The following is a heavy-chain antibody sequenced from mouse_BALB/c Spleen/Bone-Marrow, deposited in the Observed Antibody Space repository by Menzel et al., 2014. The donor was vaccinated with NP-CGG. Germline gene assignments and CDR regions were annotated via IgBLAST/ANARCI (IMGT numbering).Heavy chain of an antibody. V-gene: IGHV5-4*02. CDR3: ARRWFAY. CDR1: GFTFSDYY. CDR2: ISDGGSYT. Sequence: EVLGVESGGGLVKPGGALKLSCAASGFTFSDYYMYWVRQTPEKRLEWVATISDGGSYTFYPDSVKGRFTISRDNAKNNLYLQMSSLKSEDTAMYYCARRWFAYWGQGTLVTVSA. J-gene: IGHJ3*01.